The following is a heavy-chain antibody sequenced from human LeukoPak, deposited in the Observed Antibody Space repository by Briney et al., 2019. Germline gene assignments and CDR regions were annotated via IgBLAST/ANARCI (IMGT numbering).Heavy chain of an antibody. CDR2: IYYSGSN. Sequence: SEPLSLTCTVSGGPISSYYWSWIRQPPGKGLEWFGYIYYSGSNNYNPSLKSRVTISVDTSKNQFSLKLSSVTAADTAVYYCARSFYCSGGSCYSYYYYYYMDVWGKGTTVTVSS. CDR3: ARSFYCSGGSCYSYYYYYYMDV. J-gene: IGHJ6*03. D-gene: IGHD2-15*01. CDR1: GGPISSYY. V-gene: IGHV4-59*01.